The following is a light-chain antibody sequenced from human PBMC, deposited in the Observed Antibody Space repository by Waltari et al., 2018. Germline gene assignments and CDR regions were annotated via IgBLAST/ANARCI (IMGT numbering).Light chain of an antibody. V-gene: IGLV2-23*01. CDR2: EAT. Sequence: QSALTQPASVSGSPGQSITLSCTGTSSDLGTYNLVSWYQQHPGEAPKLLIYEATNRPSGVSNRFSASKSGNTASLTISGLQVEDEADYYCCSYATIGTLYVFGTGTKVTVL. J-gene: IGLJ1*01. CDR1: SSDLGTYNL. CDR3: CSYATIGTLYV.